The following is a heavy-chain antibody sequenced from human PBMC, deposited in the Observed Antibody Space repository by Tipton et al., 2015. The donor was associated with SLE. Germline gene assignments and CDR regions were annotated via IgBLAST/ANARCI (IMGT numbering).Heavy chain of an antibody. CDR1: GFTFSTYS. D-gene: IGHD3-22*01. CDR3: ARDRRPDSSGYHHDPIDI. Sequence: SLRLSCAASGFTFSTYSMNWVRQAPGKGLEWVSAMSGSTSDTYYAESVKGRFTISRDNAKKSLYLQMNSLRADDTAVYYCARDRRPDSSGYHHDPIDIWGQGTMVSVSS. J-gene: IGHJ3*02. V-gene: IGHV3-21*01. CDR2: MSGSTSDT.